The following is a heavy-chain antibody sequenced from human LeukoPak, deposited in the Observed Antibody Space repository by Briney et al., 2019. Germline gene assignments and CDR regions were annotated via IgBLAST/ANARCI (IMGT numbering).Heavy chain of an antibody. Sequence: GGSLRLSCAASGFTFSSYWMSWVRQAPGKGLEWAANIKQDGSEKYYVDSVKGRFTISRDNAKNSLYLQMNSLRAEDTAVYYCARDYYDSSGYQNTDYWGQGTLVTVSS. D-gene: IGHD3-22*01. J-gene: IGHJ4*02. CDR3: ARDYYDSSGYQNTDY. CDR1: GFTFSSYW. V-gene: IGHV3-7*01. CDR2: IKQDGSEK.